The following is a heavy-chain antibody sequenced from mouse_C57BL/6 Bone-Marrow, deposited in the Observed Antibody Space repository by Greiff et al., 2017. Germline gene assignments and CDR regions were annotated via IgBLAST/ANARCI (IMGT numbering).Heavy chain of an antibody. Sequence: VQLQQSGAELARPGASVKLSCKASGYTFTSYGISWVKQRTGQGLEWIGEIYPRSGNTYYNEKFKGKATLTADTSSSTAYMELRSLTSEDSAVYFCERGGALLWLRRSWFAYWGQGTLVTVSA. CDR3: ERGGALLWLRRSWFAY. CDR1: GYTFTSYG. J-gene: IGHJ3*01. V-gene: IGHV1-81*01. D-gene: IGHD2-2*01. CDR2: IYPRSGNT.